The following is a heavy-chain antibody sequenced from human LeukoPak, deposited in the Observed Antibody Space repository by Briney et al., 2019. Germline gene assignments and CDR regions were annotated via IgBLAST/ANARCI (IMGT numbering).Heavy chain of an antibody. CDR2: ISGSGGNT. J-gene: IGHJ4*02. V-gene: IGHV3-23*01. Sequence: PGGSLRLSCAASGFTFSSYAMSWVRQAPGQGLEWVSAISGSGGNTYYVDSVKGRFIVSRDNSNNTLYLQMNTLRAEDTAVYYCAKDREKAVGATIFDHWGQGTLVTVSS. CDR3: AKDREKAVGATIFDH. CDR1: GFTFSSYA. D-gene: IGHD1-26*01.